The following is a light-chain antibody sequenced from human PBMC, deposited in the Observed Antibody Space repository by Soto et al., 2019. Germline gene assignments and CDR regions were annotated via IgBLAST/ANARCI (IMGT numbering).Light chain of an antibody. CDR2: WAS. Sequence: DIVMTQSPDSLAVSLGERATINCKSSQSVLYSSNNKNYLAWYQQKPGQPPKLLIYWASTRESGVPDRFSDSGSGTDFTLTISSLQAEDVAVYYCQQYDSTPYTFGQGTKLEI. CDR3: QQYDSTPYT. V-gene: IGKV4-1*01. CDR1: QSVLYSSNNKNY. J-gene: IGKJ2*01.